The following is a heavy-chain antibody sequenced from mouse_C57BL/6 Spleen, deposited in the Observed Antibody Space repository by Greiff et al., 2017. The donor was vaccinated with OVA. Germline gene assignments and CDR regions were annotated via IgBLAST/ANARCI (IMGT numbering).Heavy chain of an antibody. V-gene: IGHV5-17*01. CDR3: ASLGHYAMDY. CDR1: GFTFRDYG. D-gene: IGHD3-1*01. Sequence: EVMLVESGGGLVKPGGSLKLSCAASGFTFRDYGMHWVRQAPEKGLEWVAYISSGSSTIYYADTVKGRFTISRDNAKNTLFLQMTSLRSEDTAMYYCASLGHYAMDYWGQGTSVTVSS. J-gene: IGHJ4*01. CDR2: ISSGSSTI.